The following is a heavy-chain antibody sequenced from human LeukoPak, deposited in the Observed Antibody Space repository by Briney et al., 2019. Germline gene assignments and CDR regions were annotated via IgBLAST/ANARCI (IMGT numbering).Heavy chain of an antibody. D-gene: IGHD6-13*01. CDR1: GFTFSNYA. Sequence: GGSLRLSCAASGFTFSNYAMHWVRQAPGKGLEWVAVISYDAGNKYYADSLKGRFTISRDNSKNTLYLQMNSLRAEDTAVYYCARGPLAAAKSGLDVWGQGTTVTVSS. V-gene: IGHV3-30-3*01. J-gene: IGHJ6*02. CDR2: ISYDAGNK. CDR3: ARGPLAAAKSGLDV.